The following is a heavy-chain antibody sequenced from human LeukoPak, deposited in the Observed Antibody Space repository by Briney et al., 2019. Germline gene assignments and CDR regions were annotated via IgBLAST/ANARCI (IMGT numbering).Heavy chain of an antibody. J-gene: IGHJ5*02. Sequence: ASVKVSCKVSGYTLTELSMHWVRQAPGKGLEWMGGFDPEDGETIYAQKFQGRVTMTEDTSTDTAYMELSSLRSEDTAVYYCAIMGEACGGDCRNTNWFDPWGQGTLDTVSS. CDR2: FDPEDGET. CDR1: GYTLTELS. D-gene: IGHD2-21*02. V-gene: IGHV1-24*01. CDR3: AIMGEACGGDCRNTNWFDP.